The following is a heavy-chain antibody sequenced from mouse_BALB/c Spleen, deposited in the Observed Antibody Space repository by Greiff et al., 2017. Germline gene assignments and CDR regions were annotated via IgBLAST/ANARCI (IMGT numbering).Heavy chain of an antibody. J-gene: IGHJ3*01. D-gene: IGHD1-1*01. CDR1: GYTFTSYT. CDR2: INPSSGYT. V-gene: IGHV1-4*01. CDR3: AANYYGSSLGFAY. Sequence: QVQLKESGAELARPGASVKMSCKASGYTFTSYTMHWVKQRPGQGLEWIGYINPSSGYTNYNQKFKDKATLTADKSSSTAYMQLSSLTSEDSAVYYCAANYYGSSLGFAYWGQGTLVTVSA.